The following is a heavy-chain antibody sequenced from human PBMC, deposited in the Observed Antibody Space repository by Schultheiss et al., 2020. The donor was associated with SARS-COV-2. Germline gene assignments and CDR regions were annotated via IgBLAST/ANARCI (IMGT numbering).Heavy chain of an antibody. CDR3: ARDQRTVTTDVAGFDY. J-gene: IGHJ4*02. D-gene: IGHD4-11*01. CDR1: GFTFSSYS. Sequence: GGSLRLSCAASGFTFSSYSMNWVRQAPGKGLEWVSSISSSSSYIYYADSVKGRFTISRDNAKNTLYLQMNSLRAEDTAVYYCARDQRTVTTDVAGFDYWGQGTLVTVSS. V-gene: IGHV3-21*01. CDR2: ISSSSSYI.